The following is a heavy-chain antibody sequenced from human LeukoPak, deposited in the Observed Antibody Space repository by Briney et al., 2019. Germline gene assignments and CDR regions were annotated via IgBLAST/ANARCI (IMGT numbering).Heavy chain of an antibody. J-gene: IGHJ4*02. Sequence: GGSLRLSCAASGFTFSSYGMHWVRQAPGKGLEWVAFIRYDGSNKYYADSVKGRFNISRDNSKNTLYLQMNSLRAEDTAVYYCAASIVVVVVATEYWGQGTLVTVSS. D-gene: IGHD2-15*01. CDR3: AASIVVVVVATEY. CDR2: IRYDGSNK. V-gene: IGHV3-30*02. CDR1: GFTFSSYG.